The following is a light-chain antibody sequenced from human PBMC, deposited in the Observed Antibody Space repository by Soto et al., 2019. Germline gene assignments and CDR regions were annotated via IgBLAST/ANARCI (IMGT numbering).Light chain of an antibody. CDR1: SSDVGGYNY. J-gene: IGLJ1*01. CDR2: DVS. CDR3: SSYTSSSTLV. V-gene: IGLV2-14*03. Sequence: QSVLTQPASVSGSPGQSITISCTGTSSDVGGYNYVSWFQHHPGKAPKLIIYDVSNRPSGVSNRFSGSKSGNTASLTISGLQAEDEADYYCSSYTSSSTLVFGIGTKVTVL.